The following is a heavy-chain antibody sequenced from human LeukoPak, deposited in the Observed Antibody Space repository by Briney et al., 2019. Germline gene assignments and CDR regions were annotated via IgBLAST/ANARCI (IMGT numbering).Heavy chain of an antibody. Sequence: GGSLRLSCAASGFTFSSYAMHWVRQAPGKGLEWVAVISYDGSNKYYADSVKGRFTISRDNSKNTLYLQMNSLRAEDTAVYYCARESSGPSLDFDYWGQGTLVTVSS. CDR3: ARESSGPSLDFDY. CDR1: GFTFSSYA. J-gene: IGHJ4*02. D-gene: IGHD5-12*01. V-gene: IGHV3-30-3*01. CDR2: ISYDGSNK.